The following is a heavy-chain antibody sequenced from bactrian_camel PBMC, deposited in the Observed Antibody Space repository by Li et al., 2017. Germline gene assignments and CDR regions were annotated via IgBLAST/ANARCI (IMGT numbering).Heavy chain of an antibody. Sequence: HVQLVESGGGSVQAGGSLRLSCTVHGDFYSLGQVGWFHQAPGKEREGVAHISAAGPTTYYADSVKGRFTISRDNAKNTLYLQMNSLRPEDTAMYFFAADRSWGGGYYGANFGYWGQGTQVTVS. CDR3: AADRSWGGGYYGANFGY. CDR2: ISAAGPTT. J-gene: IGHJ6*01. D-gene: IGHD2*01. V-gene: IGHV3S54*01. CDR1: GDFYSLGQ.